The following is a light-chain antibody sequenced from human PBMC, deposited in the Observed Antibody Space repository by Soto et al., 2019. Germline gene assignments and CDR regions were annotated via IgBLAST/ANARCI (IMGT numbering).Light chain of an antibody. J-gene: IGLJ2*01. CDR2: DVS. Sequence: QSVLTQPASVSGSPGQSITISCTGTGSDVGGYNYVSWYQQHPGKAPKVMIYDVSKRPSGSSNRFSGSKSGNTASLTISGPQIEDEADYYCSSYTSGSTRVVFGGGTKLTVL. CDR1: GSDVGGYNY. V-gene: IGLV2-14*03. CDR3: SSYTSGSTRVV.